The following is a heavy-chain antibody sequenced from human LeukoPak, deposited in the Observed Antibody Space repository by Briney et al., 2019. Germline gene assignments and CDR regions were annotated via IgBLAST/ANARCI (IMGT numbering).Heavy chain of an antibody. J-gene: IGHJ3*02. CDR1: GFTFRSYG. CDR2: ISGSGGST. D-gene: IGHD2-2*02. Sequence: GGSLRLSCAASGFTFRSYGMSWVRQAPGKGLEWVSAISGSGGSTYYADSVKGRFTISRDNSKNTLYLQMNSLRAEDTALYYCARGEYPHAFDIWGQGTMVSVSS. V-gene: IGHV3-23*01. CDR3: ARGEYPHAFDI.